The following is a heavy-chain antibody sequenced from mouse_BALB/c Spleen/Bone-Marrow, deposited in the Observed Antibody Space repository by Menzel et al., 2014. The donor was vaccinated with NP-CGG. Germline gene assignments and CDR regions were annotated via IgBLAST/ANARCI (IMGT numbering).Heavy chain of an antibody. CDR1: GYTFTDYA. V-gene: IGHV1S137*01. CDR3: ASPIYYGNYEGFAY. D-gene: IGHD2-1*01. J-gene: IGHJ3*01. CDR2: ISSYYGDA. Sequence: VHLVESGAELVRPGVSVKISCKGSGYTFTDYAIHWVRQSHAKSLEWIGLISSYYGDASYNQKFKGKATMTVDKSSSTAYMDLARLTSEDSAIYYCASPIYYGNYEGFAYWGQGTLVTVSA.